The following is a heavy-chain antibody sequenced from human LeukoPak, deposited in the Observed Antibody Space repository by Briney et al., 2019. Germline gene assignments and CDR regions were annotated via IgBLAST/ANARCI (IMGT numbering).Heavy chain of an antibody. Sequence: PGGSLRLSCAASGFTFSSYSMNWVRQAPGKGLEWVSSISSSSSYIYYADSVKGRFTISRDNAKNSLYLQMNSLRAEDTALYHCARGISSSGPFDYWGQGTLVTVSS. D-gene: IGHD6-13*01. J-gene: IGHJ4*02. CDR2: ISSSSSYI. CDR1: GFTFSSYS. V-gene: IGHV3-21*04. CDR3: ARGISSSGPFDY.